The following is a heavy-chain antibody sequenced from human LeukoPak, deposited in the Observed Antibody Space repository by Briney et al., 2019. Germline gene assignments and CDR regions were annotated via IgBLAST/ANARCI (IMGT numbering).Heavy chain of an antibody. D-gene: IGHD2-21*02. CDR3: ARVLGDYYDYYYMDV. CDR1: GFTFSSYW. CDR2: INSDGSST. V-gene: IGHV3-74*01. J-gene: IGHJ6*03. Sequence: PGGSPRLSCAASGFTFSSYWMHWVRQAPGKGLVWVSRINSDGSSTSYADSVKGRFTISRDNAKNTLYLQMNSLRAEDTAVYYCARVLGDYYDYYYMDVWGKGTPVTVSS.